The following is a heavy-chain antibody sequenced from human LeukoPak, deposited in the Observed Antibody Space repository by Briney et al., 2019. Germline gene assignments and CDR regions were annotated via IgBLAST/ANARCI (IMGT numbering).Heavy chain of an antibody. CDR3: ARDYRQMYYYDSSGYSYDAFDI. CDR2: FDPEDGET. CDR1: GYTLTELS. J-gene: IGHJ3*02. Sequence: ASVKVSCKVSGYTLTELSMHWVRQAPGKGLVWMGGFDPEDGETIYAQKFQGRVTMTEDTSTDTAYMELSSLRSEDTAVYYCARDYRQMYYYDSSGYSYDAFDIWGQGTMVTVSS. V-gene: IGHV1-24*01. D-gene: IGHD3-22*01.